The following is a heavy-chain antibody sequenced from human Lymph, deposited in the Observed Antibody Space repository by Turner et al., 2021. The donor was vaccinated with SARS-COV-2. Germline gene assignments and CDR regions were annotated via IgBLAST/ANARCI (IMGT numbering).Heavy chain of an antibody. CDR1: GYIFTGYY. J-gene: IGHJ6*02. V-gene: IGHV1-2*02. CDR2: INPNSGST. CDR3: ARDTRGDYSYYYDGMDV. Sequence: QVQLVQSGAEVKRPGASVKVSCKASGYIFTGYYMHWVRQAPGQGLEWRGWINPNSGSTSVAQKFQGRVTMTRDTSISTAYMEVSRLRSDDSAVYYCARDTRGDYSYYYDGMDVWVQGTTVTVSS. D-gene: IGHD4-17*01.